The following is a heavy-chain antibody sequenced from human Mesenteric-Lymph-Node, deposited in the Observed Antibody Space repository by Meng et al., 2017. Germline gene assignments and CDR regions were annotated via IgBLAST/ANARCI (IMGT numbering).Heavy chain of an antibody. CDR2: INGDGRRT. V-gene: IGHV3-74*01. CDR3: AKDLYGSGSYSI. CDR1: GFIFSNYW. Sequence: GESLKISCAASGFIFSNYWMHWVRQGPGKGPVWVSRINGDGRRTNYADSVKGRFSISRDNSENTLYLQMNSLTAEDTAVYYCAKDLYGSGSYSIWGQGTVVTVSS. J-gene: IGHJ4*02. D-gene: IGHD3-10*01.